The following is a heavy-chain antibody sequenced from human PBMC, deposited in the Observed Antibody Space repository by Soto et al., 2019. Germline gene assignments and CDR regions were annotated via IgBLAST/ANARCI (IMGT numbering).Heavy chain of an antibody. CDR3: AREGPYSDFWSGSKGWFDP. CDR2: INHSGST. CDR1: GGSFSGYY. Sequence: QVQLQQCGAGLLKPSETLSLTCAVYGGSFSGYYWSWIRQPPGKGLEWIGEINHSGSTKYNPYLKSRVTLSGDTSKNEFSLKLSAVTAAYTAVYYCAREGPYSDFWSGSKGWFDPWGQGTMVTVSS. V-gene: IGHV4-34*01. D-gene: IGHD3-3*01. J-gene: IGHJ5*02.